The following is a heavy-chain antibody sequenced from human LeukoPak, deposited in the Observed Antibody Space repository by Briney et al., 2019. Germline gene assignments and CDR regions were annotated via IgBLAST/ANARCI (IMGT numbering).Heavy chain of an antibody. CDR3: ARGILGYCSGGSCYSEVLGY. CDR2: IIPIFGTA. CDR1: GGTFSSYA. Sequence: VASVKVSCKASGGTFSSYAISWVRQAPGQGLEWMGGIIPIFGTANYAQTFQGRVTITADESTSTAYMELSSLRSEDTAVYYCARGILGYCSGGSCYSEVLGYWGQGTLVTVSS. J-gene: IGHJ4*02. V-gene: IGHV1-69*13. D-gene: IGHD2-15*01.